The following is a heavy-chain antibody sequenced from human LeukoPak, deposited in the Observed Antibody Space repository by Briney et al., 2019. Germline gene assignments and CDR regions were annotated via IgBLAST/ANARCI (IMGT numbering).Heavy chain of an antibody. D-gene: IGHD5-18*01. CDR3: ARVSFGVYSYGNDAFDI. J-gene: IGHJ3*02. V-gene: IGHV3-48*03. Sequence: GGSLRLSCAASGFTFSSYEMNWVRQAPGKGLEGVSYISSSGSTIYYADSVKGRFTISRDNGKNSLYLQMNSLRAEDTAVYYCARVSFGVYSYGNDAFDIWGQGTMVTVSS. CDR1: GFTFSSYE. CDR2: ISSSGSTI.